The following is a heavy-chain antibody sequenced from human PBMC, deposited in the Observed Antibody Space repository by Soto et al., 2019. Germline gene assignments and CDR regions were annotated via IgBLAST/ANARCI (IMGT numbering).Heavy chain of an antibody. D-gene: IGHD3-22*01. CDR1: GGSISSSSYY. CDR2: IYYSGST. CDR3: ATQRGYYYDSSGPSIGDFDY. J-gene: IGHJ4*02. Sequence: QLQLQESGPGLVKPSETLSLTYTVSGGSISSSSYYWGWIRQPPGKGLEWIGSIYYSGSTYYNPSLKSRVTISVDTSKNQFSLKLSSVTAADTAVYYCATQRGYYYDSSGPSIGDFDYWGQGTLVTVSS. V-gene: IGHV4-39*01.